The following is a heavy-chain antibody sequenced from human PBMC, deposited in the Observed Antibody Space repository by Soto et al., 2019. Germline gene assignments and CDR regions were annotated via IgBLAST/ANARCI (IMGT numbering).Heavy chain of an antibody. V-gene: IGHV4-59*01. CDR1: GGSISSYY. Sequence: QVQLQESGPGLVKPSETLSLTCTVSGGSISSYYWSWIRQPPGKGLEWIGYIYYSGSTNYNPSLKSRVTISVDTSKNQFSLKLSSVTAADTAVYYCARVGSSGWYETLYWGQGTLVTVSS. D-gene: IGHD6-19*01. CDR2: IYYSGST. J-gene: IGHJ4*02. CDR3: ARVGSSGWYETLY.